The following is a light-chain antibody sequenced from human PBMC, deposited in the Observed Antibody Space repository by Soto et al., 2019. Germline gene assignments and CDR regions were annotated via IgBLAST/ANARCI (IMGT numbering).Light chain of an antibody. V-gene: IGLV1-40*01. J-gene: IGLJ1*01. Sequence: QSVLTQPPSVSGAPGQRVTISCTGSSSNIGAKYDVHWYQQLPGTAPKLLIYRNTNRPSGVPDRFSGSKSGTSASLAITGLQAEDEADYYCQSYDSSLSGYVFGTGTKVTVL. CDR1: SSNIGAKYD. CDR3: QSYDSSLSGYV. CDR2: RNT.